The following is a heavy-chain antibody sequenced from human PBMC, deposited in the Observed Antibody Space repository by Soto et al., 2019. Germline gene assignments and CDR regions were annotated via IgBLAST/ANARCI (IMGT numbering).Heavy chain of an antibody. CDR2: IKQDGSEN. Sequence: GKGLEWVANIKQDGSENYYAASVKGRFTISRENAKNSLYLQMNSLRAEDTAVYYFFFQAGDGIRDCSTVSAFLLNRSSDL. CDR3: FFQAGDGIRDCSTVSAFLLNRSSDL. J-gene: IGHJ2*01. D-gene: IGHD3-9*01. V-gene: IGHV3-7*01.